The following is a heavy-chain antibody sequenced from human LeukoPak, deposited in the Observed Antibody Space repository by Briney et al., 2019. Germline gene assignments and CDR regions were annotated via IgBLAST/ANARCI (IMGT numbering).Heavy chain of an antibody. Sequence: SETLSLTCTVSGGSISSSSYYWGWIRQPPGKGLEWIGYIYYSGSTKYNPSLKSRVTISVDTSKNQFSLKLSSVTAADTAVYYCAGDIGVNYLDYWGQGTLVTVSS. J-gene: IGHJ4*02. CDR2: IYYSGST. CDR1: GGSISSSSYY. D-gene: IGHD3-16*01. V-gene: IGHV4-61*01. CDR3: AGDIGVNYLDY.